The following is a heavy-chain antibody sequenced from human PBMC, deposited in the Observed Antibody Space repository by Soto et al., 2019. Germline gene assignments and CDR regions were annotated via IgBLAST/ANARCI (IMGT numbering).Heavy chain of an antibody. V-gene: IGHV3-7*01. D-gene: IGHD6-6*01. CDR1: GFTFSSYW. CDR3: ASESIAARPTDFDY. Sequence: EVQLVESGGGLVQPGGSLRLSCAASGFTFSSYWMSWVRQAPGKGLEWVANIKQDGSEKYYVDSVKGRFTISRDNAKNSLYLQMNGLRAEDTAVYYCASESIAARPTDFDYWGQGTLVTVSS. J-gene: IGHJ4*02. CDR2: IKQDGSEK.